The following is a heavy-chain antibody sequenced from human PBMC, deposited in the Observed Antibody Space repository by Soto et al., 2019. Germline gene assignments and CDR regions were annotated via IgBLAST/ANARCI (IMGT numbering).Heavy chain of an antibody. V-gene: IGHV3-23*01. J-gene: IGHJ3*01. CDR3: AKNGDFDYDAFDV. CDR2: ITGNSARI. CDR1: DSTIRRYA. Sequence: GGSLRLSCAASDSTIRRYAMSWVRQAPGKGLEWVSGITGNSARIYYADSVKGRFSISRDNSKNTLYLQMDTLRAEDTAVYYCAKNGDFDYDAFDVWGQGTVVTVSS. D-gene: IGHD3-16*01.